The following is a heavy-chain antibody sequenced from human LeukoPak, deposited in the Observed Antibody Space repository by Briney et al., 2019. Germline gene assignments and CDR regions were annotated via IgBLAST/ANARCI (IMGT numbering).Heavy chain of an antibody. V-gene: IGHV3-30*18. CDR1: GFTFSSYG. Sequence: GRSLRLSCAASGFTFSSYGMHWVRQAPGKGLEWVAVISYDGSNKYYADSVKGRFTISRDNSKNTLYLQMNSLRAEDTAVYYCAKDTPQWELRFGFDYWGQGTLATVSS. CDR3: AKDTPQWELRFGFDY. D-gene: IGHD1-26*01. CDR2: ISYDGSNK. J-gene: IGHJ4*02.